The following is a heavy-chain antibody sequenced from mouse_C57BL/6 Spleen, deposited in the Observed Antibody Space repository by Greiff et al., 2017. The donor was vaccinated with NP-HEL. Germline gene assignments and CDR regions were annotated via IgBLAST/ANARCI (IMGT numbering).Heavy chain of an antibody. D-gene: IGHD1-1*01. CDR1: GYTFTDYE. J-gene: IGHJ1*03. V-gene: IGHV1-15*01. Sequence: VKLMESGAELVRPGASVTLSCKASGYTFTDYEMHWVKQTPVHGLEWIGAIDPETGGTAYNQKFKGKAILTADKSSSTAYMELRSLTSEDSAVYYCTSGDTTVVATRYFDVWGTGTTVTVSS. CDR3: TSGDTTVVATRYFDV. CDR2: IDPETGGT.